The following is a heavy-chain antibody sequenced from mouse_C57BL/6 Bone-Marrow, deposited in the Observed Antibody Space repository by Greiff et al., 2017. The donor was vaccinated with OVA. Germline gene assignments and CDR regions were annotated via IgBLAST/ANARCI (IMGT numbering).Heavy chain of an antibody. V-gene: IGHV1-50*01. CDR2: IDPSDSYT. CDR3: ARCAVRYFDY. D-gene: IGHD1-1*01. Sequence: QVQLQQSGAELVKPGASVKLSCKASGYTFTSYWMQWVKQRPGQGLEWIGEIDPSDSYTNYNQKFKGKATLTVDTSSSTAYMQLSSLTSEDSAVYYCARCAVRYFDYWGQGTTLTVSS. J-gene: IGHJ2*01. CDR1: GYTFTSYW.